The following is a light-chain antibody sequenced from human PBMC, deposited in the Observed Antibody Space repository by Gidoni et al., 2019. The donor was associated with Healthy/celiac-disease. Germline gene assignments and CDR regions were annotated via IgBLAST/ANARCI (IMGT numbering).Light chain of an antibody. CDR2: SAS. Sequence: DIQMTQPPSSLSASVGDRVTITCRASQSISSYLNWYQQKPGNAPKLLNYSASSLQSGVPSRFSGSGSGTDFTLTISSLQPEDFATYYCQRSYSTPYTFGQGTKVEIK. CDR1: QSISSY. V-gene: IGKV1-39*01. CDR3: QRSYSTPYT. J-gene: IGKJ2*01.